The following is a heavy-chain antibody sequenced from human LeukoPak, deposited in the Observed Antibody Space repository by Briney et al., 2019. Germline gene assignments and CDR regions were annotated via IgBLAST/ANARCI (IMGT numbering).Heavy chain of an antibody. CDR3: ARGQRVLWFGELLSHFDY. Sequence: PSGTLSLTCAVSGGSISSSNWWSWVRQPPGKGLEWIGEIYHSGSTNYNPSLKSRVTISVDKSKNQFSLKLSSVTAADTAVYYCARGQRVLWFGELLSHFDYWGQGTLVTVSS. CDR1: GGSISSSNW. J-gene: IGHJ4*02. V-gene: IGHV4-4*02. D-gene: IGHD3-10*01. CDR2: IYHSGST.